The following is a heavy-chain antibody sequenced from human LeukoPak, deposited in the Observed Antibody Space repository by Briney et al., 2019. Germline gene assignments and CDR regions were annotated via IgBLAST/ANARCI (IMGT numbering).Heavy chain of an antibody. V-gene: IGHV3-9*01. Sequence: PGRSLRLSCAASGFTFDDYAMHWVRQAPGKGLEWVSGISWNSGSIGYADSVKGRFTISRDNAKNSLYLQMNSLRAEDTALYYCAKDMLNTPRGWVDYWGQGTLVTVSS. CDR3: AKDMLNTPRGWVDY. J-gene: IGHJ4*02. CDR2: ISWNSGSI. D-gene: IGHD3-10*01. CDR1: GFTFDDYA.